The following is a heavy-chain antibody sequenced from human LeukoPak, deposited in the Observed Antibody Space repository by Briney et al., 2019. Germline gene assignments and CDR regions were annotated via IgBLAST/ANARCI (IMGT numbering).Heavy chain of an antibody. CDR3: ARIPDVRAYYYDSSGYDY. D-gene: IGHD3-22*01. CDR2: INTNTGNP. J-gene: IGHJ4*02. CDR1: GYTFTSYA. V-gene: IGHV7-4-1*02. Sequence: ASVKVSCKASGYTFTSYAMNWVRQAPGQGLEWMGWINTNTGNPTYAQGFTGRFVFSLDTSVSTAYLQISSLKAEDTAVYYCARIPDVRAYYYDSSGYDYWGQGTLVTVSS.